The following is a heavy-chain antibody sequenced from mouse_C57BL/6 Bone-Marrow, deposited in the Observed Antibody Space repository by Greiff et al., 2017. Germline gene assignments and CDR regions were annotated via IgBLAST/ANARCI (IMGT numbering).Heavy chain of an antibody. J-gene: IGHJ4*01. CDR3: ARVFGSSYEDYAMDY. CDR2: RRNKANDYTT. CDR1: GFTFSDFY. D-gene: IGHD1-1*01. V-gene: IGHV7-1*01. Sequence: EVQLVESGGGLVQSGRSLRLSCATSGFTFSDFYMEWVRQAPGKGLEWIAARRNKANDYTTEYSASVKGRFIVSRDTSQSILYLQMNALRAEDTAIYYCARVFGSSYEDYAMDYWGQGTSFTVSS.